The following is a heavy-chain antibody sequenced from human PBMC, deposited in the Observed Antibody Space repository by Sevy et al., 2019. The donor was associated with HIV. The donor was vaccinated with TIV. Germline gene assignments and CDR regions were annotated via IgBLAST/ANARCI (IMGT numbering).Heavy chain of an antibody. V-gene: IGHV3-7*01. CDR3: AKGVDS. D-gene: IGHD6-13*01. J-gene: IGHJ4*02. CDR2: IKEDGSET. Sequence: GESLKISCTASGFTFGDYWMNWVRQAPGKGLEWVGNIKEDGSETYYVDSVKGRFTISRDNAKNSLYLQMSSLRAEDTAVYYCAKGVDSWGQGTLVTVSS. CDR1: GFTFGDYW.